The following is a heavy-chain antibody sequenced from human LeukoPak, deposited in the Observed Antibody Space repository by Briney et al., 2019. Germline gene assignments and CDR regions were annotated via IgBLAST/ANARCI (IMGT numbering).Heavy chain of an antibody. V-gene: IGHV3-7*01. CDR2: IKQDGSEK. D-gene: IGHD6-6*01. CDR3: AREVVADY. CDR1: GFTFSSYA. Sequence: GRSLRLSCAASGFTFSSYAMHWVRQAPGKGLEWVANIKQDGSEKYYVDSVKGRFTISRDNAKNSLYLQMNSLRAEDTAVYYCAREVVADYWGQGTLVTVSS. J-gene: IGHJ4*02.